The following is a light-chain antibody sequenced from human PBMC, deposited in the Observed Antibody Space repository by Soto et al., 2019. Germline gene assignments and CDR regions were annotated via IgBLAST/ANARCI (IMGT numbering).Light chain of an antibody. CDR3: QQRSSCPLT. V-gene: IGKV3-11*01. CDR2: DSS. Sequence: EIVVTQSPATLSLSTGERATHSCRASQSISTYLAWYQQKPGQAPRLLIYDSSYRATGIQARVSGSGSGTDFTLTISSLEPADFAVYYCQQRSSCPLTFGGGTKVEIK. CDR1: QSISTY. J-gene: IGKJ4*01.